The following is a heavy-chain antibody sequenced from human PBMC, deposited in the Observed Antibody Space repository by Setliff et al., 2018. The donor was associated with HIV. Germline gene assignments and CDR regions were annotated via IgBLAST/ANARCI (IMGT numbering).Heavy chain of an antibody. CDR2: IWHDGSNE. CDR1: GFSFSTYG. V-gene: IGHV3-33*08. J-gene: IGHJ5*02. D-gene: IGHD2-15*01. Sequence: GGSLRLSCAASGFSFSTYGMHWVRQAPGKGLEWVAVIWHDGSNENYADSVKGRFTISRDNSKNTLYLQMNSLRAEDTAVYYCARDRVLFGWFDPWGQGTRVTVSS. CDR3: ARDRVLFGWFDP.